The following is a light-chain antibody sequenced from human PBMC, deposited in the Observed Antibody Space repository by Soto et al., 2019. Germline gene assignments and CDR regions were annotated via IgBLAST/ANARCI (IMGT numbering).Light chain of an antibody. Sequence: QSALTQPASVSGSPGQSITISCSGTRSDIGSYNYVAWYQQFPGKTPKLMIYEVSKRPSGVPDRFSGSKSGNTASLTVSGLQAEDEADYYCSSYAGSNTPYVFGTGTKVTVL. CDR3: SSYAGSNTPYV. CDR2: EVS. J-gene: IGLJ1*01. V-gene: IGLV2-8*01. CDR1: RSDIGSYNY.